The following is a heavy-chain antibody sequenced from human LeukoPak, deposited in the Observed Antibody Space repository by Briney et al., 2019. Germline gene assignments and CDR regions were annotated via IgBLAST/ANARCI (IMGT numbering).Heavy chain of an antibody. CDR2: ISGSGGST. CDR1: GFTFSSHG. Sequence: GGSLRLSCAVSGFTFSSHGTHWVRQAPEKGLEWVSAISGSGGSTYYADSVKGRFTISRDNSKNTLYLQMNSLRAEDTAVYYCASDSGSYLGFDYWGQGTLVTVSS. V-gene: IGHV3-23*01. CDR3: ASDSGSYLGFDY. D-gene: IGHD1-26*01. J-gene: IGHJ4*02.